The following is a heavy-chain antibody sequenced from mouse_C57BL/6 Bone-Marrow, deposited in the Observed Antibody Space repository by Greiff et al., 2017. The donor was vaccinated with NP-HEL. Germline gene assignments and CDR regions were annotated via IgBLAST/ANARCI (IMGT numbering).Heavy chain of an antibody. V-gene: IGHV14-4*01. J-gene: IGHJ2*01. CDR1: GFNIKDDY. D-gene: IGHD1-1*01. Sequence: VQLKESGAELVRPGASVKLSCTASGFNIKDDYMHWVKQRPEQGLEWIGWIDPENGDTEYASKFQGKATITADTSSNTAYLQLSSLTSEDTAVYYCTTSPTVYYWGQGTTLTVSS. CDR3: TTSPTVYY. CDR2: IDPENGDT.